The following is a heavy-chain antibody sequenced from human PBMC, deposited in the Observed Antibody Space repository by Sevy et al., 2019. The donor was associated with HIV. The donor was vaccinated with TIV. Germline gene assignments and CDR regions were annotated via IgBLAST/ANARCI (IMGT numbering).Heavy chain of an antibody. Sequence: ASVKVSCKASGYTFTHYAVNWVRQAPGQGLEWMGWINTDTGNPTYAQGFTGRCVFSLDTSVSTAYLQISSLKAEDTAVYFCARDPGLLSYYYDAQYFQHWGQGTLVTVSS. D-gene: IGHD3-22*01. J-gene: IGHJ1*01. CDR3: ARDPGLLSYYYDAQYFQH. V-gene: IGHV7-4-1*02. CDR2: INTDTGNP. CDR1: GYTFTHYA.